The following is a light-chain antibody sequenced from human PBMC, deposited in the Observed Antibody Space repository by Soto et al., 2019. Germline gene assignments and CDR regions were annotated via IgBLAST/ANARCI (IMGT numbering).Light chain of an antibody. V-gene: IGKV1-27*01. J-gene: IGKJ4*01. CDR2: ATS. CDR3: QKYNSAPLD. Sequence: DVQMTQSPSSLSASVGDRVTITCRASQGIAPYLAWFQQKPGKVPKLLIYATSSLQSGVPSRFSGSGSGTDFTLTINSLQPEDVGTYYCQKYNSAPLDFGGGTKVEIK. CDR1: QGIAPY.